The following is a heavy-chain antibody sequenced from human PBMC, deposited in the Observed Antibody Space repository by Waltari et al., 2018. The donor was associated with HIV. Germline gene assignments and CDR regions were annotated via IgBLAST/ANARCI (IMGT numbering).Heavy chain of an antibody. CDR1: GFTVSGNS. D-gene: IGHD6-19*01. V-gene: IGHV3-53*01. Sequence: EVQLVESGGGLIQPGGSLRLPCSASGFTVSGNSMSWVRQAPGKGLEWVSVFYSGGSAYSADSVKGRFTISRDNSKNTLHLQMKRLRTEDTAVYYCARVKAYSSGWFDYWGQGTLVTVSS. CDR2: FYSGGSA. CDR3: ARVKAYSSGWFDY. J-gene: IGHJ5*01.